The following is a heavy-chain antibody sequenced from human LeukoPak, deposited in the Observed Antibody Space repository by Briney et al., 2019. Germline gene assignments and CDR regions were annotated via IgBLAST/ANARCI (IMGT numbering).Heavy chain of an antibody. D-gene: IGHD3-22*01. Sequence: GGSLRLSCAASGFTFSSYAMSWVRQAPGKGLEWVSAISGSGGSTYYADSVKGRFTISRDNSKNTLYLQMNSLRAEDTAVYYCAKRVYDSSGYYSGYYFDYWGQGTLVTVSS. CDR3: AKRVYDSSGYYSGYYFDY. CDR2: ISGSGGST. V-gene: IGHV3-23*01. CDR1: GFTFSSYA. J-gene: IGHJ4*02.